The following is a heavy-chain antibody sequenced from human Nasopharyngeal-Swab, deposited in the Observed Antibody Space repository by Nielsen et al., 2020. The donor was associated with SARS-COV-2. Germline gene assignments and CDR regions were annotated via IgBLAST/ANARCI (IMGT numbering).Heavy chain of an antibody. Sequence: SETLSLTCAVYGGSFSGYYWSWIRQSPGKGLEWIGEISHYGSTNYNASLKSRVTISVDTSKNQFSLKLSSVTAADTAVYYCARGRSSGWYHYYFDYWGQGTLVIVSS. V-gene: IGHV4-34*01. J-gene: IGHJ4*02. CDR3: ARGRSSGWYHYYFDY. CDR2: ISHYGST. D-gene: IGHD6-19*01. CDR1: GGSFSGYY.